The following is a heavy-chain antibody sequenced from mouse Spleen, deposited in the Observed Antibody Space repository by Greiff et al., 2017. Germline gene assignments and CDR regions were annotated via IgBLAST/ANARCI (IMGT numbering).Heavy chain of an antibody. CDR2: ISYSGST. CDR3: ARDRRDGGFAY. V-gene: IGHV3-1*01. CDR1: GYSITSGYD. J-gene: IGHJ3*01. Sequence: EVHLVESGPGMVKPSQSLSLTCTVTGYSITSGYDWHWIRHFPGNKLEWMGYISYSGSTNYNPSLKSRISITHDTSKNHFFLKLNSVTTEDTATYYCARDRRDGGFAYWGQGTLVTVSA. D-gene: IGHD3-3*01.